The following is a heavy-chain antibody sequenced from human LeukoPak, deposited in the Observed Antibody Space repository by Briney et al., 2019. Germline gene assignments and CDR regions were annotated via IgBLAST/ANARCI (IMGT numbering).Heavy chain of an antibody. CDR1: GFSLSTSGVG. CDR2: IYWDDDK. CDR3: AHRGNHYDRREVLFDP. J-gene: IGHJ5*02. D-gene: IGHD3-22*01. Sequence: SGPTLVKPTQTLTLTCTFSGFSLSTSGVGVGWIRQPPGKALEWLALIYWDDDKRYSPSLKSRLTITKDTSKNQVVLTMTNMDPVDTATYYCAHRGNHYDRREVLFDPWGQGTLVTVSS. V-gene: IGHV2-5*02.